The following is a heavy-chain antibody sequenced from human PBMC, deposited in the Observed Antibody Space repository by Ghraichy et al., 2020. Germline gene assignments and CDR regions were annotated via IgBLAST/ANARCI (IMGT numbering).Heavy chain of an antibody. CDR2: IKQDETKE. CDR3: ARDGMKDEDSHYYQGMDV. V-gene: IGHV3-7*03. D-gene: IGHD1-14*01. CDR1: GFTFGHHW. J-gene: IGHJ6*02. Sequence: GGSLRLSCAASGFTFGHHWMSWVRQAPGKGLEWVANIKQDETKEYYVDSVRGRFFISRDNAKNLVYLQMNSLRGDDTAVYYCARDGMKDEDSHYYQGMDVWGQGTPVTVSS.